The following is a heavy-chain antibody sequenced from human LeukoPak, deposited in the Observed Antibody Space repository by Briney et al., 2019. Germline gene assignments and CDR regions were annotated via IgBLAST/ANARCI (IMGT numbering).Heavy chain of an antibody. CDR1: GFTFSSYS. D-gene: IGHD1-26*01. V-gene: IGHV3-7*03. Sequence: SGGSLRLSCAASGFTFSSYSMNWVRQAPGKGLEWLAHIKPDESRIFYADSVKGRFAISRDNAKNSVYLQMNSLRAEDTAVYFCARLILWETSNAFDIWGQGTMVTVSS. J-gene: IGHJ3*02. CDR2: IKPDESRI. CDR3: ARLILWETSNAFDI.